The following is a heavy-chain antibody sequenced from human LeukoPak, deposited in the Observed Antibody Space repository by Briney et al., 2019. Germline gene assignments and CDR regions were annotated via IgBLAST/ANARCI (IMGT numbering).Heavy chain of an antibody. V-gene: IGHV3-74*03. J-gene: IGHJ5*02. CDR1: GFTFSGSW. Sequence: HPGGSLRLSCVASGFTFSGSWMHWVRHVPGKGLVWVSRIKNDGSSTTYADSVKGRFTISRDNAKNTLYLQMNSLRVEDTAVYYCARTNWFDPWGQGTLVIVSS. CDR3: ARTNWFDP. CDR2: IKNDGSST.